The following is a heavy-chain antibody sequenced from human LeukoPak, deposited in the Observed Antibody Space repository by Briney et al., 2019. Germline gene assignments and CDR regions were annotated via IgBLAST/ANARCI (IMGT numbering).Heavy chain of an antibody. CDR3: AKGWWRYSYGLADY. CDR2: INSGGNTI. V-gene: IGHV3-11*01. Sequence: GGSLRLSCTASGFSFSSYSMNWVRQAPGKGLEWVSYINSGGNTIHYAGSVKGRFTISRDNAKNSLYLQMNSLRAEDTALYYCAKGWWRYSYGLADYWGQGTLVTVSS. J-gene: IGHJ4*02. CDR1: GFSFSSYS. D-gene: IGHD5-18*01.